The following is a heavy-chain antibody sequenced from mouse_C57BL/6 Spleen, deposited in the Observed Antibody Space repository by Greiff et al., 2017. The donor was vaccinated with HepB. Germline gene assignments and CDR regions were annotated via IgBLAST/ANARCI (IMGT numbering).Heavy chain of an antibody. V-gene: IGHV1-69*01. CDR2: IDPSDSYT. D-gene: IGHD2-10*02. CDR1: GYTFTSYW. J-gene: IGHJ3*01. CDR3: ARSMVREGWFAY. Sequence: QVQLQQPGAELVMPGASVKLSCKASGYTFTSYWMHWVKQRPGQGLEWIGEIDPSDSYTNCNQKFKGKSTLTVDKSSSTAYMQLSSLTSEDSAVYYCARSMVREGWFAYWGQGTLVTVSA.